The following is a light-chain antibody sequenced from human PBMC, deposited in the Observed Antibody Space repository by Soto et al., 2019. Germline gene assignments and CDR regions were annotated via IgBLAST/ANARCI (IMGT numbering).Light chain of an antibody. CDR1: QSISTW. V-gene: IGKV1-5*03. CDR2: KAS. Sequence: IQMPQSPSTLSASVGARFTFTCRASQSISTWLAWYQQKPGKAPKLLIYKASTLKSGVPSRFSGSGSGTEFTLTISSLQPDEFATYYCQHYNSYSEAVGQGNKVDIK. J-gene: IGKJ1*01. CDR3: QHYNSYSEA.